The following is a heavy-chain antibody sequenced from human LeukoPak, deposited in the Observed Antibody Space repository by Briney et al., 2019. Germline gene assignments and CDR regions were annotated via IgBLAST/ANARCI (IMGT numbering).Heavy chain of an antibody. J-gene: IGHJ4*02. V-gene: IGHV3-21*04. CDR3: ARDSGSYLQPTDY. D-gene: IGHD1-26*01. Sequence: PGGSLRLSCAASGFTFSTYSMNWVRQAPGKGLEWVSSITSSSSYIFYADSVSGRFTISRDNSKNSLYLQMSSLRAEDAAVYYCARDSGSYLQPTDYWGQGTLVTVSS. CDR1: GFTFSTYS. CDR2: ITSSSSYI.